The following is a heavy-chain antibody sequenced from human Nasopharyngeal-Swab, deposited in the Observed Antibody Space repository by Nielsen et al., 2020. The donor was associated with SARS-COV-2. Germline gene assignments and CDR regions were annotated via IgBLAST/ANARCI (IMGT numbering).Heavy chain of an antibody. J-gene: IGHJ3*02. CDR3: TTVTYYYDSSGLLNDAFDI. CDR1: GFTFSNAW. D-gene: IGHD3-22*01. Sequence: GESLKISCAASGFTFSNAWMSWVRQAPGKGLEWVGRIKSKTDGGTTDYAAPVKGRFTISRDDSKNTLYLQMNSLKTEDTAVYYCTTVTYYYDSSGLLNDAFDIWGQGTMVTVSS. CDR2: IKSKTDGGTT. V-gene: IGHV3-15*01.